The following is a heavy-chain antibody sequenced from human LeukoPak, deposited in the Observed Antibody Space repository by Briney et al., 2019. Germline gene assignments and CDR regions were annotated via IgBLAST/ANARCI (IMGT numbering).Heavy chain of an antibody. CDR3: AKGDPILAGFDY. Sequence: PTGGSLRLSCAASGFTFSSYAMSWVRQAPRKGLEWVSAISGSGGSTYYADSVKGRFTISRDNSKSTLYLQMNSLRAEDTAVYYCAKGDPILAGFDYWGQGTLVTVSS. D-gene: IGHD2-2*02. CDR1: GFTFSSYA. J-gene: IGHJ4*02. CDR2: ISGSGGST. V-gene: IGHV3-23*01.